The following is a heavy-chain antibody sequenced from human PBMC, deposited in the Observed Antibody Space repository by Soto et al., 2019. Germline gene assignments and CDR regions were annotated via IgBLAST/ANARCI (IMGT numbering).Heavy chain of an antibody. J-gene: IGHJ6*03. V-gene: IGHV4-34*01. CDR1: GGSFSGYY. CDR2: INHSGST. D-gene: IGHD6-6*01. CDR3: ARRTREFRSSSSIWSPQQPYYYYMDV. Sequence: SETLSLTCAVYGGSFSGYYWSWIRQPPGKGLEWIGEINHSGSTNYTPSLKSRVTVSVDTSKNQFSLDLSSVTAADTAVYYCARRTREFRSSSSIWSPQQPYYYYMDVWGKGTTVTVSS.